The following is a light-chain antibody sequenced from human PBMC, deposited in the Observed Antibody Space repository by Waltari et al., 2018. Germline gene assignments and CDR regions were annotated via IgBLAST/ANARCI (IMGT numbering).Light chain of an antibody. CDR3: QHYLRLPVT. Sequence: EIVLTQFPGTLSLSLGERATLPSRASQSVSRALTWYQQKPGQAPILLIYGASTRATGIPDRFSGSGSGTDFSLTISRLEPDDFAVYYCQHYLRLPVTFGQGTTVEI. V-gene: IGKV3-20*01. CDR2: GAS. J-gene: IGKJ1*01. CDR1: QSVSRA.